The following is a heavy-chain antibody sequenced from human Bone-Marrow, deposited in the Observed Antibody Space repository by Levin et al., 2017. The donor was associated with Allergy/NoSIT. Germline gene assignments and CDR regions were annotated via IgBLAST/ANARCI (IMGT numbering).Heavy chain of an antibody. J-gene: IGHJ4*02. CDR1: GFTFNKAW. V-gene: IGHV3-15*01. CDR3: FCNYDY. CDR2: IKTKTDGETT. D-gene: IGHD4-11*01. Sequence: GESLKISCAASGFTFNKAWMSWVRQAPGKGLEWVGRIKTKTDGETTDYAAPVKGRFIISRDDSKNTVDLQMNGLKTEDTAVYYCFCNYDYWGQGTLVSVSS.